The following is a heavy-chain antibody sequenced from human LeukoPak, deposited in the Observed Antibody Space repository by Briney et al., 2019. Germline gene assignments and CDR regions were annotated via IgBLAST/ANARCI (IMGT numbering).Heavy chain of an antibody. CDR1: GFPLSSYA. Sequence: SGGSLRLSCAASGFPLSSYALSWVRQAPGKGLEWVSAISGSGGSTYYADSVKGRFTISRDNSKNTLYLQMNSLRAEDTAVYYCAKDSKWDGSGSPLDYWGQGTLVTVSS. D-gene: IGHD3-10*01. V-gene: IGHV3-23*01. J-gene: IGHJ4*02. CDR3: AKDSKWDGSGSPLDY. CDR2: ISGSGGST.